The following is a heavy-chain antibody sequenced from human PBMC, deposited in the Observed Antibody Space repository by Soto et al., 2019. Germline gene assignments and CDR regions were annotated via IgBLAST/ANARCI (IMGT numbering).Heavy chain of an antibody. CDR3: ARESHPYYDFWSGYLPGY. CDR2: INPNSGGT. D-gene: IGHD3-3*01. CDR1: GYPFTGYY. V-gene: IGHV1-2*04. J-gene: IGHJ4*02. Sequence: XPVKAPNKASGYPFTGYYMHWVRRDPGQGLEWMGWINPNSGGTNYAQKFQGWVTMTRDTSISTAYMELSRLRSDDTAVYYCARESHPYYDFWSGYLPGYWGQGTLVTVSS.